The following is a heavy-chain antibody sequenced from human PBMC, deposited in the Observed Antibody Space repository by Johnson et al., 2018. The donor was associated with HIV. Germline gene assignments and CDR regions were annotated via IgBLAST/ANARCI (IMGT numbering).Heavy chain of an antibody. CDR1: GFTFSTYA. CDR2: IYSGGST. J-gene: IGHJ3*02. Sequence: VQLVESGGGVVQPGRSLRLSCAASGFTFSTYAIHWVRQAPGKGLEWVSVIYSGGSTYYADSVKGRFTISRDNSKNTLYLQMNSLRAEDTAVYYCASRVRVDAFDIWGQGTMVTVSS. CDR3: ASRVRVDAFDI. D-gene: IGHD4/OR15-4a*01. V-gene: IGHV3-66*01.